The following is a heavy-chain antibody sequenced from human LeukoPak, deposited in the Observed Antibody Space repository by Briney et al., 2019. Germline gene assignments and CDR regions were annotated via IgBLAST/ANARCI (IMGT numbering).Heavy chain of an antibody. CDR3: AEDLPYSGSYFYAFDI. V-gene: IGHV3-53*01. Sequence: GGSLRLSCAASGLTVSSNYMSWVRQAPGKGLEWVSVIYIVGTTYYADSVKGRFTISRDNPKNTLYLQMNSLRAEDTAVYYCAEDLPYSGSYFYAFDIWGQGTMVTVSS. J-gene: IGHJ3*02. CDR1: GLTVSSNY. CDR2: IYIVGTT. D-gene: IGHD1-26*01.